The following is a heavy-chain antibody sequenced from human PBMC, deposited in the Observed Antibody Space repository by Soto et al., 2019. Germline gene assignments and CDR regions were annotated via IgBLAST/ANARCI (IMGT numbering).Heavy chain of an antibody. V-gene: IGHV4-59*01. J-gene: IGHJ4*01. D-gene: IGHD6-19*01. CDR3: ARAVEMYASGWYYFDY. CDR1: GGSISSYY. CDR2: IYYSEST. Sequence: SETLSLTCTVSGGSISSYYWSWIRQPPGKGLEWIGFIYYSESTNYNPSLQSRVTISVDTSKNQFSLRLTSVTAADTAVYYCARAVEMYASGWYYFDYWGHGTLVTVS.